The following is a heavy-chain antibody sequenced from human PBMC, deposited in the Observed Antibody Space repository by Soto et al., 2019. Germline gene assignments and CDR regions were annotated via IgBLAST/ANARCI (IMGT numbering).Heavy chain of an antibody. CDR3: VRTSLVVAAATREDY. D-gene: IGHD2-15*01. V-gene: IGHV3-74*01. CDR1: GFTFSSYW. J-gene: IGHJ4*02. Sequence: EVQLVESGGGLVQPGGPLRLSCAASGFTFSSYWMHWVRQAPGKGLVWVSRINSDGSSTSYADSVKGRFTISRDNAKNTLYLQMNSRRAEDTAVYYCVRTSLVVAAATREDYWGQGTLVTVSS. CDR2: INSDGSST.